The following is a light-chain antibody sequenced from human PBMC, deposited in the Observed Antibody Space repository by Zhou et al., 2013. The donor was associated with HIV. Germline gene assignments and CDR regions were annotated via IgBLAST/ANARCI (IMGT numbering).Light chain of an antibody. Sequence: EIVLTQSPDTLSLSPGERGTLSCRASQTVSSSLLAWYQQKPGQAPRLLIYGASSRATGIPDRFSGSGSGTDFTLTITGLEPEDLAVYYCQQFHMFGQGTKVEIK. CDR2: GAS. V-gene: IGKV3-20*01. J-gene: IGKJ1*01. CDR3: QQFHM. CDR1: QTVSSSL.